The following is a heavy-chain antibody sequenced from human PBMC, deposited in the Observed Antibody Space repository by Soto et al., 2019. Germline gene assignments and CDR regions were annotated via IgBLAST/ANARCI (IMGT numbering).Heavy chain of an antibody. V-gene: IGHV4-30-4*01. CDR1: GGSISSGDYY. J-gene: IGHJ4*02. CDR2: IYYSGST. Sequence: PSETLSLTCTVSGGSISSGDYYWSWIRQPPGKGLEWIGYIYYSGSTYYNPSLKSRVTISVDTSKNQFSLKLSSVTAADTAVYYCASYSSSSYLDYWGQETLVTVSS. D-gene: IGHD6-6*01. CDR3: ASYSSSSYLDY.